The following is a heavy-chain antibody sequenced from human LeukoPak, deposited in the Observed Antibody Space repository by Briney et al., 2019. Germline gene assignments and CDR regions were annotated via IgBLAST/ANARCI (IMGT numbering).Heavy chain of an antibody. CDR1: GFTFSSCA. CDR2: ISGSDGST. D-gene: IGHD5-24*01. Sequence: GGSLRLSCAASGFTFSSCAMSWVRQAPGKGLEWVSVISGSDGSTYYADSVKGRFTISSDNSKNTLFLQMNSLRAEDTAVYYCAKDEKRGRWLQNPDFDYWGQGTLVTVSS. CDR3: AKDEKRGRWLQNPDFDY. V-gene: IGHV3-23*01. J-gene: IGHJ4*02.